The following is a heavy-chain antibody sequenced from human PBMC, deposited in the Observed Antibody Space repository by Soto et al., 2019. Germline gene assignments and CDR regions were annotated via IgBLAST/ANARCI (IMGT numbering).Heavy chain of an antibody. CDR3: ARVTPGNNLYYFSGLDF. J-gene: IGHJ6*02. D-gene: IGHD1-1*01. CDR2: TSYEGSNT. Sequence: GGSLRLSCAASGFTFSDYYMNWIRQAPGKGLQWVALTSYEGSNTYYADSVRGRFTISRDNSKNTLYLQMNTLRPEDTGLYYCARVTPGNNLYYFSGLDFWGQGTSVTVSS. V-gene: IGHV3-30-3*01. CDR1: GFTFSDYY.